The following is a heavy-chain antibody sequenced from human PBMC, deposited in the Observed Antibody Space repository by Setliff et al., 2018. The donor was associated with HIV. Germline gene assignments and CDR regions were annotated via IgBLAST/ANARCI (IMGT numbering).Heavy chain of an antibody. D-gene: IGHD3-9*01. V-gene: IGHV4-61*09. CDR1: GGSISSRSYY. J-gene: IGHJ3*02. CDR3: ARRESYYDILTGPAFDAFDI. Sequence: SETLSLTCSVSGGSISSRSYYWSWIRQPAGKGLEWIGHIHTRGDTDYSPSLNSRVTISIDTSKKQFSLKLSSVTAADTAMYYCARRESYYDILTGPAFDAFDIWGQGTMVTV. CDR2: IHTRGDT.